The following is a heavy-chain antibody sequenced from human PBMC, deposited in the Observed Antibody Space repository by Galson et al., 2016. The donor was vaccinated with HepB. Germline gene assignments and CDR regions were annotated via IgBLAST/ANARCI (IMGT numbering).Heavy chain of an antibody. D-gene: IGHD3-10*01. CDR2: INPIGGTT. CDR3: ARGSGDYFPTIFFDY. Sequence: SVKVSCKASGYSFSNYYIHWVRQAPGQRPEWMGIINPIGGTTDYAQKFQGRLTVTRDTSTSTVYMELRSLGSEDTAVYYCARGSGDYFPTIFFDYWGQGSLVTVSS. CDR1: GYSFSNYY. J-gene: IGHJ4*02. V-gene: IGHV1-46*01.